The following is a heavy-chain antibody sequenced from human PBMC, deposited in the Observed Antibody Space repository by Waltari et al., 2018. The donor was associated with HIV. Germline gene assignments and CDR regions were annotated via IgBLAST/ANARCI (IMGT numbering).Heavy chain of an antibody. CDR1: GYTFNSYD. J-gene: IGHJ6*02. Sequence: QVQLVQSGAEVKKPGASVKVSCKASGYTFNSYDINWVRQATGQGLEWMGWMNPNSGNTGYAQKCQCRGTMTRNTSISTAYMELSSLRSEDTAVYYCARKPGYCSSTSCYNYYYYGMDVWGQGTTVTVSS. CDR3: ARKPGYCSSTSCYNYYYYGMDV. V-gene: IGHV1-8*01. CDR2: MNPNSGNT. D-gene: IGHD2-2*01.